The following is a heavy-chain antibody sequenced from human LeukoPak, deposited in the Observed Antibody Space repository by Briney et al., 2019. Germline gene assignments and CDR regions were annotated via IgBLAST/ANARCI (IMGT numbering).Heavy chain of an antibody. V-gene: IGHV3-7*01. CDR1: GFTFRNRW. Sequence: GGSLRLSCATSGFTFRNRWATWVRQAPGKGLEWVASTGQYGQDDDYVDSVRGRFTISRDFAKISLFLQMNSLRVEDTAVYYCVRGSLASGVVVYYYYYLDVWGKGTTVTVSS. D-gene: IGHD3-3*01. CDR2: TGQYGQDD. J-gene: IGHJ6*03. CDR3: VRGSLASGVVVYYYYYLDV.